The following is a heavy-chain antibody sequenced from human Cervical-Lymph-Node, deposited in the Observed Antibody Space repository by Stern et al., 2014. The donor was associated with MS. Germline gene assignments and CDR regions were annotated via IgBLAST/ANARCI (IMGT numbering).Heavy chain of an antibody. J-gene: IGHJ3*01. D-gene: IGHD4-23*01. CDR3: ARWGSTAVTPGAFDV. V-gene: IGHV3-21*02. Sequence: EVQLVESGGGLVKPGGSLRLACAASGFTFSDYSMNWVRHVPGKGLEWVSSINSLSSFIYYGDSVKGRFSISRDNAKNSLYLQMNSLRADDTAVYYCARWGSTAVTPGAFDVWGQGTMVTVSS. CDR1: GFTFSDYS. CDR2: INSLSSFI.